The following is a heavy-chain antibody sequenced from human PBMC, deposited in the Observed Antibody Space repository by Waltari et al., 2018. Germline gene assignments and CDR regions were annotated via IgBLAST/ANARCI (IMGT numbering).Heavy chain of an antibody. Sequence: EAQLVESGGGLVQPGGSLRLSCAASGFTFSSYSMNWVRQAPGKGLEWISYIISTRSSIYYADSVRGRFTISRDNAKNSLYLQMNSLRAEDTAVYYCAREAYSSSWFFDLWGQGTVVTVSS. D-gene: IGHD6-13*01. J-gene: IGHJ3*01. CDR1: GFTFSSYS. CDR3: AREAYSSSWFFDL. CDR2: IISTRSSI. V-gene: IGHV3-48*04.